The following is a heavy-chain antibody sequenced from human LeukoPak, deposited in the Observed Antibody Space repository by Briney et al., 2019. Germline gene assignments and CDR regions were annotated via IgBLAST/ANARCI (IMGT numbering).Heavy chain of an antibody. CDR3: ARVQYSDFWSGYFPYYYYMDV. D-gene: IGHD3-3*01. J-gene: IGHJ6*03. CDR2: INHSGST. V-gene: IGHV4-34*01. Sequence: SETLSLTCAVYGGSFSGYYWSWIRQPPGKGLEWIGEINHSGSTNHNPSLKSRVTISVDTSKNQFSLKLSSVTAADTAVYYCARVQYSDFWSGYFPYYYYMDVWGKGTTVNVSS. CDR1: GGSFSGYY.